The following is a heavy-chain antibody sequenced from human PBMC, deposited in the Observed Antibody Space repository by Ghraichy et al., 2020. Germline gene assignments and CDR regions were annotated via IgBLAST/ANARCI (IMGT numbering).Heavy chain of an antibody. J-gene: IGHJ4*02. CDR1: GFTVSSNY. V-gene: IGHV3-66*01. Sequence: GGSLRLSCAASGFTVSSNYMSWVRQAPGKGLEWVSVIYSGGSAYYADSVKGRFTISRDNSKNTLYLQMNSLRAENTAVYYCARGGRPLRHQPIDYWGQGTLVTVSS. CDR3: ARGGRPLRHQPIDY. D-gene: IGHD5-12*01. CDR2: IYSGGSA.